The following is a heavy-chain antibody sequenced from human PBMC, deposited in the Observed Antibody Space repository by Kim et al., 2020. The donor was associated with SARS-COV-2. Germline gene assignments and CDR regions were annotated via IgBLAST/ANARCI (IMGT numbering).Heavy chain of an antibody. CDR1: GGSFSGYY. CDR3: ARTAGYYFDY. J-gene: IGHJ4*02. D-gene: IGHD6-13*01. CDR2: INHSGST. V-gene: IGHV4-34*01. Sequence: SETLSLTCAVYGGSFSGYYWSWIRQPPGKGLEWIGEINHSGSTNYNPSLKSRVTISVDTSKNQFSLKLSSVTAADTAVYYCARTAGYYFDYWGQGTLVTVSS.